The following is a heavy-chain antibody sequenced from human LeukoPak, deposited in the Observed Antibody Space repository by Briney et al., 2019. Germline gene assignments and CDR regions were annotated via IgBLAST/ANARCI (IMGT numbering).Heavy chain of an antibody. D-gene: IGHD5-18*01. CDR2: INHSGST. V-gene: IGHV4-39*07. CDR3: VRLGEVVDTAKRATFDI. J-gene: IGHJ3*02. CDR1: GGSISSSSYY. Sequence: PSETLSLTCTVSGGSISSSSYYWGWIRQPPGKGLEWIGEINHSGSTNYNPSLKSRVTISVDTSKNQFSLKLSSVTAADTAVYYCVRLGEVVDTAKRATFDIWGQGTMVTVSS.